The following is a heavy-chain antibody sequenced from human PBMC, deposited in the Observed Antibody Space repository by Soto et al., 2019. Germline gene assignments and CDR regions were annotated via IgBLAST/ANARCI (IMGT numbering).Heavy chain of an antibody. D-gene: IGHD5-12*01. V-gene: IGHV3-23*01. Sequence: PGGSLRLSCAASGFTFSSYAMSWVRQAPGKGLEWVSVISSSGDSTYYADSVKGRFTISRDNSKKTLYLQMTSLRAEDTAIYFCAKDPYSGYGSYYWFDPWGQGTLVTVSS. J-gene: IGHJ5*02. CDR1: GFTFSSYA. CDR2: ISSSGDST. CDR3: AKDPYSGYGSYYWFDP.